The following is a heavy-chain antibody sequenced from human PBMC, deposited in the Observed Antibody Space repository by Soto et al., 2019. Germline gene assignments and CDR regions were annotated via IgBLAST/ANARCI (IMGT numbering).Heavy chain of an antibody. V-gene: IGHV4-4*02. CDR1: SGSISSSNW. CDR2: IYHSGST. J-gene: IGHJ6*03. Sequence: QVQLQESGPGLVKPSGTLSLTCAVSSGSISSSNWWSWVRQPPGKGLEWIGEIYHSGSTNYNPSLKSRVTISVDKSKNQFSLKLSSVTAADTAVYYCARGNWGSGSYYMFGYYYMDVWGKGTTVTVSS. CDR3: ARGNWGSGSYYMFGYYYMDV. D-gene: IGHD3-10*01.